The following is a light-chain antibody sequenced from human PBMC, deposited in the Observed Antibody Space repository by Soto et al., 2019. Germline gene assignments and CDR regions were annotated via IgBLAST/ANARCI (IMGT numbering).Light chain of an antibody. CDR1: SSNIGSNY. Sequence: QSALTQPPSASGTPGQRVTISCSGSSSNIGSNYVYWYQQLPGTAPKLLIYRNNQRPSGVPDRFSGSKSGTSASLAISGLRSEDEADYYCAAWDDSLSVPYVFGTGTKVTVL. J-gene: IGLJ1*01. V-gene: IGLV1-47*01. CDR3: AAWDDSLSVPYV. CDR2: RNN.